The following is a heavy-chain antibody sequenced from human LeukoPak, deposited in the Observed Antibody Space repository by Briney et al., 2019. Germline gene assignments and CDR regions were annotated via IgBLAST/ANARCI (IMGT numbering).Heavy chain of an antibody. CDR1: GFTVSSNY. V-gene: IGHV3-53*01. CDR2: IYSGGST. Sequence: GGSLRLSCAASGFTVSSNYMSWVRQAPGKGLEWVSVIYSGGSTYYADSVKGRFTISRDNSKNTLYLQMNSLRAEDTAVYYCAREDIVATIAGLYYYYCMDVWGQGTTVTVSS. CDR3: AREDIVATIAGLYYYYCMDV. D-gene: IGHD5-12*01. J-gene: IGHJ6*02.